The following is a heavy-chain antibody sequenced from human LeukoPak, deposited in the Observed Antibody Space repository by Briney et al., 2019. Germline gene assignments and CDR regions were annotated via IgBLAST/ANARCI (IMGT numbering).Heavy chain of an antibody. D-gene: IGHD3-9*01. CDR1: GYTFTSYG. J-gene: IGHJ4*02. CDR2: ISGYNGNT. Sequence: ASVKVSCKASGYTFTSYGINWVRQAPGQGLEWMGWISGYNGNTIYAENLQGRVTMTTDTSTSTAYIELGSLRSDDTAVFYCARSSRFDWLLYFGSWGQGTLVTVSS. CDR3: ARSSRFDWLLYFGS. V-gene: IGHV1-18*01.